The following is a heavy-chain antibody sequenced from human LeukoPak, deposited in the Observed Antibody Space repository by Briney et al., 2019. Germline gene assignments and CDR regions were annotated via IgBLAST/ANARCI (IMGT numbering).Heavy chain of an antibody. Sequence: GGSLRLPCAASGFTFSSYSMNWVRQAPGKGLEWVSSISSSSSYIYYADSVKGRSTISRDNAKNSLYLQMNSLRAEDTAVYYCARVGVRTLDYWGQGTLVTVSS. V-gene: IGHV3-21*01. CDR2: ISSSSSYI. CDR1: GFTFSSYS. CDR3: ARVGVRTLDY. J-gene: IGHJ4*02. D-gene: IGHD2-8*01.